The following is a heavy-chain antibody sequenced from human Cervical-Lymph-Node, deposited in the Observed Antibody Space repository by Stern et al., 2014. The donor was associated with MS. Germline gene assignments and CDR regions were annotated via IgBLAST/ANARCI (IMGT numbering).Heavy chain of an antibody. CDR1: GYSFTSHA. Sequence: QVQLVQSGAEVKKPGASVKVSCKTSGYSFTSHAIDWVRQAPGQGLEWLGRINGRNGDTRYSQKFQGRVTISTDTSATTAYMELSNLRSEDTAVYFCARVVFLGWGNYFDEWGQGTLVTVSS. CDR2: INGRNGDT. CDR3: ARVVFLGWGNYFDE. J-gene: IGHJ4*02. V-gene: IGHV1-3*01. D-gene: IGHD3-16*01.